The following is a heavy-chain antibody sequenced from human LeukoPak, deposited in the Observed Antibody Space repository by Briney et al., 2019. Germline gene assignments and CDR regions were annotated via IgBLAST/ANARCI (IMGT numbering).Heavy chain of an antibody. CDR3: ARSGYSYGRKTAIDY. V-gene: IGHV3-7*01. CDR1: GFTFSSYW. J-gene: IGHJ4*02. CDR2: IKQDGSEK. Sequence: GGSLSLSCAASGFTFSSYWMSWVRQAAGKGLEWVANIKQDGSEKYYVASVKGRFTISRDNAKNSLYLQMNSLRAEDTAVYYCARSGYSYGRKTAIDYWGRGTLVTVSS. D-gene: IGHD5-18*01.